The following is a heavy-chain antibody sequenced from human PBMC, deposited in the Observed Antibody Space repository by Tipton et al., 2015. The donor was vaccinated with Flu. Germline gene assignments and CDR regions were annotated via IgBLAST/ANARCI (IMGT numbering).Heavy chain of an antibody. D-gene: IGHD3-22*01. Sequence: SLRLSCAASGFTFSDYYMSWIRQAPGKGLEWVSYISSSGSTIYYADSVKGRFTISRGNAKNSLYLQMNSLRAEDTAVYYCARDAYDSSGPYFDYWGQGTLVTVSS. V-gene: IGHV3-11*01. CDR1: GFTFSDYY. CDR2: ISSSGSTI. J-gene: IGHJ4*02. CDR3: ARDAYDSSGPYFDY.